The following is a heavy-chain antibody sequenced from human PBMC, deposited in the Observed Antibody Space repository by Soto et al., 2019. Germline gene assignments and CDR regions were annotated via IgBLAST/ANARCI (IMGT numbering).Heavy chain of an antibody. Sequence: PSETLSLTCAVYVGSFSDYYWTWIRQPPGKGLEWIGEINHSGSTNYNPSLKSRVTISVDTSKNQFSLRVRSVTAADTAVYYCARAFKSYYDRSLGYWGQGTLVTVSS. CDR3: ARAFKSYYDRSLGY. CDR2: INHSGST. V-gene: IGHV4-34*01. CDR1: VGSFSDYY. J-gene: IGHJ4*02. D-gene: IGHD3-22*01.